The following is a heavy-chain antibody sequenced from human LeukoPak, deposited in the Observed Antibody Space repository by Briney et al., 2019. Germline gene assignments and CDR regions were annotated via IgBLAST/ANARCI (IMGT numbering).Heavy chain of an antibody. Sequence: SETLSLTCTLSGASITVNYWTWVRQPPRPALGWVGYVHYSVGANYSPSLTTRVAISVAASKSQFCLRLNSVTCAVSAGLFCSRGAGTHPEFFHRWGRGTPVIVSS. V-gene: IGHV4-59*03. CDR2: VHYSVGA. CDR3: SRGAGTHPEFFHR. CDR1: GASITVNY. D-gene: IGHD3-10*01. J-gene: IGHJ1*01.